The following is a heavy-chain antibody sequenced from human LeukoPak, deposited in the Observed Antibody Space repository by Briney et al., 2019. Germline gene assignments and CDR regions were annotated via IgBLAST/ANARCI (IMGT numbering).Heavy chain of an antibody. CDR3: AREGAGGSSWSKKNWFDP. J-gene: IGHJ5*02. Sequence: PGGSLRLSCAASGFTLSSYWMHWVRQAPGKGLVWVSRINSDGSSTSYADSVKGRFTISRDNAKNTLYLQMNSLRAEDTAVYYCAREGAGGSSWSKKNWFDPWGQGTLVTVSS. V-gene: IGHV3-74*01. CDR2: INSDGSST. CDR1: GFTLSSYW. D-gene: IGHD6-13*01.